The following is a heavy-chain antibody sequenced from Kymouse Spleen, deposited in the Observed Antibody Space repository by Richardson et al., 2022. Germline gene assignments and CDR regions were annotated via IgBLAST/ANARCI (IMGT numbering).Heavy chain of an antibody. Sequence: QVQLVQSGSELKKPGASVKVSCKASGYTFTSYAMNWVRQAPGQGLEWMGWINTNTGNPTYAQGFTGRFVFSLDTSVSTAYLQICSLKAEDTAVYYCAREGYSYGYYYYYGMDVWGQGTTVTVSS. CDR3: AREGYSYGYYYYYGMDV. V-gene: IGHV7-4-1*01. D-gene: IGHD5-18,IGHD5-18*01. CDR2: INTNTGNP. J-gene: IGHJ6*02. CDR1: GYTFTSYA.